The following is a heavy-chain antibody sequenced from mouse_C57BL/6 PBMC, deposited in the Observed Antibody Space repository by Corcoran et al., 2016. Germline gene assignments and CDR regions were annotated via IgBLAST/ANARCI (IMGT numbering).Heavy chain of an antibody. CDR1: GYTFTTYG. J-gene: IGHJ4*01. D-gene: IGHD2-5*01. V-gene: IGHV9-3*01. CDR3: ARGDYSNYVRGAMDY. CDR2: INTYSGVP. Sequence: QIQLVQSGPELKKPGETVKISCKASGYTFTTYGMSWVKQAPGKGLKWMGWINTYSGVPTYADDFKGRFAFSLETSASTAYLQINNLKNEDTATYFCARGDYSNYVRGAMDYWGQGTSVTVSS.